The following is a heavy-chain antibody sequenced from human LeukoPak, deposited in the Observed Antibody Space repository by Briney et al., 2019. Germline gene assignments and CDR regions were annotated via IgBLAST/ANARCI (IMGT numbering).Heavy chain of an antibody. CDR2: ISSSGSTI. Sequence: GGSLRLSCAASGFTFSSYEMNWVRQAPGKGLEWVSHISSSGSTIYYADSVKGRFTISRDNAKNSLYLQMNSLRAEDTAVYHCASTARLDYWGQGTLVTVSS. J-gene: IGHJ4*02. CDR1: GFTFSSYE. CDR3: ASTARLDY. V-gene: IGHV3-48*03. D-gene: IGHD5-18*01.